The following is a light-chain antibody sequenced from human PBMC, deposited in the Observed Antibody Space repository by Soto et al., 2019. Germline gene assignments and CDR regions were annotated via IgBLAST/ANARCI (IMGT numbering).Light chain of an antibody. CDR1: RGISSY. CDR2: SAS. Sequence: QASRGISSYLAWYQQKPGKAPKLLVYSASTLQSGVPSRFSGSGSGPDFTLTISSLQPEDSATYFCQQLNCSPQTFGQVTRLEIK. J-gene: IGKJ5*01. CDR3: QQLNCSPQT. V-gene: IGKV1-9*01.